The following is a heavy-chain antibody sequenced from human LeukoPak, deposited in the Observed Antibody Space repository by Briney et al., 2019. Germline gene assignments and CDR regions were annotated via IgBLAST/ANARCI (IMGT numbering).Heavy chain of an antibody. V-gene: IGHV4-34*01. Sequence: SETLSLTCAVYGGSFSGYYWRWIRQPPGKGLEWMGEIYHIGRINYNATLKCQVSISVDTSMTQFSLKLRSVTAADTAVYYCARGALRIFGVVPPYWYFDLWGRGTLVTVSS. CDR1: GGSFSGYY. CDR3: ARGALRIFGVVPPYWYFDL. D-gene: IGHD3-3*01. CDR2: IYHIGRI. J-gene: IGHJ2*01.